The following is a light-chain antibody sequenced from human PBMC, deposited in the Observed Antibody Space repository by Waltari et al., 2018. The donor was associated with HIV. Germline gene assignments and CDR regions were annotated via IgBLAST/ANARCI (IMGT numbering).Light chain of an antibody. CDR2: GNN. Sequence: QSVLTQPPSASGTHGQRVTISCSGSSSNIGTNYVYWYHQLPGTAPKNLIYGNNPRPSGVPDRFAGSKSGTSASLAISGLRSEDEADYYCAAWDDSLSGWVFGGGTKLTVL. V-gene: IGLV1-47*01. J-gene: IGLJ3*02. CDR1: SSNIGTNY. CDR3: AAWDDSLSGWV.